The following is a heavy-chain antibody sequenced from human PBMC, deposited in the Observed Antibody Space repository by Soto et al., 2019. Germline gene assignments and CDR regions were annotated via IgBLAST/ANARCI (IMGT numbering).Heavy chain of an antibody. CDR3: AKDFWGGYCSSMDV. D-gene: IGHD2-2*01. J-gene: IGHJ6*02. V-gene: IGHV3-23*01. CDR1: GFTFSSYA. Sequence: GGSLRLSCVASGFTFSSYAMSWVRQAPGKGLEWVSTISGSGGSTYYADSVKGRFTISRDNSKNTLYLQMNSLRAEDTAVYYCAKDFWGGYCSSMDVWGQGTTVTVSS. CDR2: ISGSGGST.